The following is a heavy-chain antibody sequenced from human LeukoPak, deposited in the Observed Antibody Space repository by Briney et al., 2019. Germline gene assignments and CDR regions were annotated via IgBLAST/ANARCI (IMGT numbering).Heavy chain of an antibody. J-gene: IGHJ6*03. Sequence: SETLSLTCAVYGVSFSGYYWSWIRQPPGKGLEWIGEINHSGSTNYNPSLKSRVTISVDTSKNQFSLKLSSVTAADTAVYYCARRSARYSYYYYYYMDVWGKGTTVTVSS. CDR2: INHSGST. V-gene: IGHV4-34*01. D-gene: IGHD2-15*01. CDR3: ARRSARYSYYYYYYMDV. CDR1: GVSFSGYY.